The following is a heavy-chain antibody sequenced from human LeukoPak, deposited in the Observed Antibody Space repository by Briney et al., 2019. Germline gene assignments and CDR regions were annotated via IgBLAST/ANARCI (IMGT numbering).Heavy chain of an antibody. CDR3: AKALGGITGTTSGLDY. CDR1: GFTFSSYG. Sequence: GGSLRLSCAASGFTFSSYGMHWVRQAPGKGLGWVAVIWYDGSNKYYADSVKGRFTISRDNSKNTLYLQMNSLRAEDTAVYYCAKALGGITGTTSGLDYWGQGTLVTVSS. CDR2: IWYDGSNK. V-gene: IGHV3-33*06. J-gene: IGHJ4*02. D-gene: IGHD1-20*01.